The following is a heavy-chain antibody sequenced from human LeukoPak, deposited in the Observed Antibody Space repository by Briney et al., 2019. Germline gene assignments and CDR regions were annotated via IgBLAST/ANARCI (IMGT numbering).Heavy chain of an antibody. CDR3: TTDSCSSTICRHYYYGMDV. D-gene: IGHD2-2*01. CDR2: IKSKTDGGTT. V-gene: IGHV3-15*01. CDR1: GFTFSNAW. J-gene: IGHJ6*04. Sequence: GGSLRLSCATSGFTFSNAWMSWVRQAPGKGLEWVGRIKSKTDGGTTDYAAPVKGRFTISRDDSKNTLYLQMNSLKTEDTAVYYCTTDSCSSTICRHYYYGMDVWGKGTTVTVSS.